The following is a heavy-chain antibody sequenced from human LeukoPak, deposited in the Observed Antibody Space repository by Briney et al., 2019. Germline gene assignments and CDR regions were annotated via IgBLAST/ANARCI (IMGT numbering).Heavy chain of an antibody. D-gene: IGHD6-19*01. CDR3: ARDYSSGWYRLGWFDP. V-gene: IGHV4-59*01. CDR1: GGSISSYY. Sequence: SETLSLTCTVSGGSISSYYWSWIRQPPGKGLEWIGYIYYSGSTNYNPSLKSRVTISVDTSKNQFSLKLSSVTAADTAVYYCARDYSSGWYRLGWFDPWGQGTLVTVSS. J-gene: IGHJ5*02. CDR2: IYYSGST.